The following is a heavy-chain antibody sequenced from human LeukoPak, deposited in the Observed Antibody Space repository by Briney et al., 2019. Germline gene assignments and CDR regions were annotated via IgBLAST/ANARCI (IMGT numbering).Heavy chain of an antibody. CDR3: AKDNYYASGSYLGGMDV. V-gene: IGHV3-9*01. CDR1: GFTFADYA. D-gene: IGHD3-10*01. J-gene: IGHJ6*02. Sequence: GRSLRLSCAASGFTFADYAMRWVRHAPGKGLEWVSGISWNSAIIEYADSVKGRFTISRDNARNSLYLQMNSLRAEDTAFYYCAKDNYYASGSYLGGMDVWRQETTVTVSS. CDR2: ISWNSAII.